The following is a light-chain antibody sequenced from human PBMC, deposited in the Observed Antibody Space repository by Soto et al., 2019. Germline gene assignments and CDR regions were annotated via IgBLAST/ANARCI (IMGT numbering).Light chain of an antibody. CDR2: GAS. CDR1: QSVSSSY. J-gene: IGKJ2*01. V-gene: IGKV3-20*01. Sequence: EIVLTQSPGTLSLSPGERATLSCRASQSVSSSYLAWYQQKPGQAPRLLIYGASSSATGIPDRFSGSGSGTDFTLTISRLEPEDVAVYYCQQYGNSPPYTFGQGTKLEI. CDR3: QQYGNSPPYT.